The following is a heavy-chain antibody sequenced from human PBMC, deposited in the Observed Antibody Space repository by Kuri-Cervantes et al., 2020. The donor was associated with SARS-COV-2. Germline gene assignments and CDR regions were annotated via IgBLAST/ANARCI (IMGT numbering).Heavy chain of an antibody. CDR3: ARAWGGSYLVGFDY. CDR1: GFTFSQYP. CDR2: ISHDGSNK. D-gene: IGHD1-26*01. Sequence: GGSLRLSCAASGFTFSQYPLHWVRQAPGKGLEWVAVISHDGSNKYYADSVKGRFTISRDNSKNTLYLQMNSLRAEDTAVYYCARAWGGSYLVGFDYWGQGTLVTVSS. J-gene: IGHJ4*02. V-gene: IGHV3-30*04.